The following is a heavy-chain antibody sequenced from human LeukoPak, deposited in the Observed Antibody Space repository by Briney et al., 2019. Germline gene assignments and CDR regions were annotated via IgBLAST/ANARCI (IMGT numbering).Heavy chain of an antibody. CDR3: ARWEYYDRRWFDP. CDR1: GFTFSSYW. V-gene: IGHV3-7*01. J-gene: IGHJ5*02. CDR2: IKQDGGEK. D-gene: IGHD3-22*01. Sequence: GGSLRLSCAASGFTFSSYWMSWVRQAPGKGLEWAANIKQDGGEKCYVDSVKGRFTISRDNAKNSLYLQMNSLRAEDTAVYYCARWEYYDRRWFDPWGQGTLVTVSS.